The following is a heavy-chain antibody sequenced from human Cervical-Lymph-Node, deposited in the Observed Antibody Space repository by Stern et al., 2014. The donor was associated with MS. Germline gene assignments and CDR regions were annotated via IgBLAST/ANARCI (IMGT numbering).Heavy chain of an antibody. Sequence: QLQLQESGPGLVKPSETLSLTCTVSGGSISSSSYYWGWIRQPPGKGLEWIGSIYYSGSTTYNPPLKSRVTISVDTSKTHFSLKLSSVTAADTAVYYCARHDGDYPNWFDPWGQGTLVTVSS. J-gene: IGHJ5*02. CDR3: ARHDGDYPNWFDP. D-gene: IGHD4-17*01. CDR1: GGSISSSSYY. V-gene: IGHV4-39*01. CDR2: IYYSGST.